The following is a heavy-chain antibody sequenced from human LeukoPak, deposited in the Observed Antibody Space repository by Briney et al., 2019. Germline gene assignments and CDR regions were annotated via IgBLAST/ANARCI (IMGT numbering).Heavy chain of an antibody. CDR2: IYSGGST. V-gene: IGHV3-66*01. D-gene: IGHD3-10*01. J-gene: IGHJ4*02. Sequence: TGGSLRLSCAASGFTVSSNYMSWVRQAPGKGLEWVSVIYSGGSTYYADSVKGRFTISRDNSKNTLYLQMNSLRAEDTAVYYCARDRGGYHGSGTGPHAVDYWGRGTLVTVSS. CDR3: ARDRGGYHGSGTGPHAVDY. CDR1: GFTVSSNY.